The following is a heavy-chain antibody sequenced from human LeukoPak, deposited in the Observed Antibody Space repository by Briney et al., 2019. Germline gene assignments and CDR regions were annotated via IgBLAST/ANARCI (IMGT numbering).Heavy chain of an antibody. V-gene: IGHV1-2*02. J-gene: IGHJ4*02. CDR1: GYIFTTYF. CDR2: INPNNGDT. Sequence: ASVKVSCKASGYIFTTYFIHWVRQAPEQGLEWMGWINPNNGDTNYVQKFQGRVTMTRDTSISTAYMELTRLRSDDTAVYYCGREGGYDILTGYQDYWGQGTLVTVSS. CDR3: GREGGYDILTGYQDY. D-gene: IGHD3-9*01.